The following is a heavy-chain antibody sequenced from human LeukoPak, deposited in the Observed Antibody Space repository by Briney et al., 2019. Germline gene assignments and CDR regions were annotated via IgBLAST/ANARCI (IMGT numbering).Heavy chain of an antibody. V-gene: IGHV3-48*01. CDR3: AKDRYYYDSSGYGDY. CDR1: GFTFSSYS. CDR2: ISSSGSTI. Sequence: GGSLRLSCAASGFTFSSYSMNWVRQAPGKGLEWISYISSSGSTINYADSVKGRFTISRDSAKNSLYLQMNSLRAEDTAVYYCAKDRYYYDSSGYGDYWGQGTLVTVSS. D-gene: IGHD3-22*01. J-gene: IGHJ4*02.